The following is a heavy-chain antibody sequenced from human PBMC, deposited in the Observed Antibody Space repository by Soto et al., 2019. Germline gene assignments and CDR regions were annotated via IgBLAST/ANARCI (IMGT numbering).Heavy chain of an antibody. Sequence: GGSLRLSCAASGFTFSSYAMHWVRQAPGKGLEWVAVISYDGSNKYYADSVKGRFTISRDNSKNTLYLQMNSLRAEDTAVYYCARDLSGGYSGYDSSDYWGQGTLVTVSS. CDR1: GFTFSSYA. V-gene: IGHV3-30-3*01. CDR2: ISYDGSNK. D-gene: IGHD5-12*01. CDR3: ARDLSGGYSGYDSSDY. J-gene: IGHJ4*02.